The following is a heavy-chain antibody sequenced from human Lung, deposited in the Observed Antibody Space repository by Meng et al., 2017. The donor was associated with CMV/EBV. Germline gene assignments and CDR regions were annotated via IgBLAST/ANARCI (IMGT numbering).Heavy chain of an antibody. CDR2: ISYDGSIK. Sequence: GGSXRLXCAASGFSVSSYSLHWVRQAPGKGLEWVAVISYDGSIKHYADSVKGRFSISRDNPKNTLYLQMNRLRADDTAVYYCARDCYYYDSNFDHWGQGTLVTVSS. D-gene: IGHD3-22*01. J-gene: IGHJ4*02. V-gene: IGHV3-30-3*01. CDR1: GFSVSSYS. CDR3: ARDCYYYDSNFDH.